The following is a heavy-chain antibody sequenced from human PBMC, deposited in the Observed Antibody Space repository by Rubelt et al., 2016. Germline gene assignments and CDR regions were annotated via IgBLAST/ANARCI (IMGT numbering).Heavy chain of an antibody. CDR3: ARLEGSGYYYYYFDY. CDR2: IYYSGST. J-gene: IGHJ4*02. D-gene: IGHD3-22*01. V-gene: IGHV4-59*01. CDR1: GGSISNYY. Sequence: QVQLHQWGAGLLKPSETQSLMCTVSGGSISNYYWSWIRQPPGKGLEWIGYIYYSGSTNYNPSLKSRVTISVDTSKNQLSLKLSSVTPADTAVYYCARLEGSGYYYYYFDYWGQGTLVTVSS.